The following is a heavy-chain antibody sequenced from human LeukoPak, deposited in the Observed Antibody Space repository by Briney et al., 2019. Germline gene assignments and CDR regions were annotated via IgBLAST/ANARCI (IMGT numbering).Heavy chain of an antibody. D-gene: IGHD5-18*01. V-gene: IGHV4-59*06. CDR1: GGSISSYY. J-gene: IGHJ4*02. Sequence: SETLSLTCTVSGGSISSYYWSWIRPHPGKGLEWIGYIYYSGSTYYNPSLKSRVTISVDTSKNQFSLKLSSVTAADTAVYYCARGRGYSYGYSSHFDYWGQGTLVTVSS. CDR3: ARGRGYSYGYSSHFDY. CDR2: IYYSGST.